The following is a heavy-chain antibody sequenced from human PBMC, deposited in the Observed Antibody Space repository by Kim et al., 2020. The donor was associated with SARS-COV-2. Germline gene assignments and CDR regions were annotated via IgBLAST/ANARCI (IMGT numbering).Heavy chain of an antibody. J-gene: IGHJ4*02. CDR2: IRGKNGYT. CDR3: ARAIRNSSPFDY. CDR1: GFTFNTYT. V-gene: IGHV3-23*01. Sequence: GGSLRLSCAASGFTFNTYTMGWVRQAPGKGLEWVSSIRGKNGYTYYAGAVKGRFTVSRDNSKSMMFLRMSSLRADDTAVYYCARAIRNSSPFDYWGQGIQVTVSS. D-gene: IGHD1-7*01.